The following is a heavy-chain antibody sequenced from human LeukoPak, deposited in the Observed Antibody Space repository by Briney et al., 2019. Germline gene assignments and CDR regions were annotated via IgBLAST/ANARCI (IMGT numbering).Heavy chain of an antibody. J-gene: IGHJ6*03. CDR3: AKDLVVPEDIVVVPAVVGRRDYYYYYMDV. CDR1: GFRFDHYG. D-gene: IGHD2-2*01. Sequence: TGGSGRLFCAASGFRFDHYGMHWVRQAPGKGLEWVSAISGSAGSTYYADSVKGRFTISRDNSKNTLYLQINSLRAEDTAVYYCAKDLVVPEDIVVVPAVVGRRDYYYYYMDVWGKGTTVTVSS. CDR2: ISGSAGST. V-gene: IGHV3-23*01.